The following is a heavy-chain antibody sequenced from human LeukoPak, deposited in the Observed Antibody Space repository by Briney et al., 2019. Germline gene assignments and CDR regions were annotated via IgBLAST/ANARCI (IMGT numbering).Heavy chain of an antibody. CDR1: GGSISSGGYS. CDR2: IYYSGST. Sequence: PSETLSLTCAVSGGSISSGGYSWSWIRQPPGKGLEWIGYIYYSGSTYYNPSLKSRVTISVDTSKNQFSLKLSSVTAADTAVYYCARRIRMVRGFDYWGQGTLVTVSS. CDR3: ARRIRMVRGFDY. V-gene: IGHV4-30-4*07. D-gene: IGHD3-10*01. J-gene: IGHJ4*02.